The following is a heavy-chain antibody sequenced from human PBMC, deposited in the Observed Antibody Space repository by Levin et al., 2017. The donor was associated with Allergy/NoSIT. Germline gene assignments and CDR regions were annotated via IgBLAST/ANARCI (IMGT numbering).Heavy chain of an antibody. CDR3: AREIDPAYKFDASGRFDY. J-gene: IGHJ4*02. CDR1: GDSMNTYH. Sequence: NSSETLSLTCTVSGDSMNTYHWHWIRQPPGRGLEWLGFIHYSGSSSYNPSLKSRLTILMDTSKYQFSVKLTSVTAADTGVYFCAREIDPAYKFDASGRFDYWGRGALVIVSS. D-gene: IGHD5-12*01. CDR2: IHYSGSS. V-gene: IGHV4-59*01.